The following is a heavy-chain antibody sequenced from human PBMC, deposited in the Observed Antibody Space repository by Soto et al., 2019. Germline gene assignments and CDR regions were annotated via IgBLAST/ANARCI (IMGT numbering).Heavy chain of an antibody. CDR1: GGSISSSNW. Sequence: PSETLSLTCAVSGGSISSSNWWSWVRQPPGKGLEWIGEIYHSGSTNYNPSLRSRVTISVDTSKNQFFLNLRSVTAADTAVYYCASGRDPYKTGFWGQGTLVTVSS. J-gene: IGHJ4*02. CDR3: ASGRDPYKTGF. CDR2: IYHSGST. V-gene: IGHV4-4*02. D-gene: IGHD1-1*01.